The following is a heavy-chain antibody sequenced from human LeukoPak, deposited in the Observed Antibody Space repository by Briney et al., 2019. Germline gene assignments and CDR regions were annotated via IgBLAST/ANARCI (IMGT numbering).Heavy chain of an antibody. CDR2: IHDTRGT. J-gene: IGHJ5*02. V-gene: IGHV4-59*01. CDR1: GGSMKNYY. Sequence: SETLSLTCTVSGGSMKNYYWSWIRQPPGKGLEWIGYIHDTRGTNYNPYLKSRVTMSLDTSKHHFSLSLNSVTAVDTAVYFCAGGIGYATSPADHLGQGTLVIVSS. CDR3: AGGIGYATSPADH. D-gene: IGHD6-13*01.